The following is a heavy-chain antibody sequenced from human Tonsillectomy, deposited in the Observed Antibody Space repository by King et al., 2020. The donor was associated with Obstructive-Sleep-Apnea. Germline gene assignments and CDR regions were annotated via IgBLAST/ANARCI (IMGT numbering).Heavy chain of an antibody. V-gene: IGHV5-51*01. CDR3: ARHGEPGYCSGDTCYDYFYGMDV. J-gene: IGHJ6*02. Sequence: VQLVQSGAEVKKPGESLKISCKGSGYTFTSYWIGWVRQMPGKGLEWMGIIYPRDSDTKYSPSFQGQVTISVNKSISTAYLQWSSLKASDTAMYYCARHGEPGYCSGDTCYDYFYGMDVWGQGTTVTVSS. D-gene: IGHD2-15*01. CDR2: IYPRDSDT. CDR1: GYTFTSYW.